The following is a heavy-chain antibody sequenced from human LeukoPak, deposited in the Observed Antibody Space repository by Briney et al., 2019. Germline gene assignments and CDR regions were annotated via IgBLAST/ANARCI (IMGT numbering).Heavy chain of an antibody. V-gene: IGHV3-23*01. D-gene: IGHD3-10*01. CDR2: ISGSGGST. CDR1: GFTFSSYA. Sequence: GGSLRLSCAASGFTFSSYAMSWVRQAPGKGLEWVSAISGSGGSTYYADSVQGRFTISRDNSKNTLYLQMNSLRAEDTAVYYCAKIDGSGSYGMDVWGQGTTVTVSS. J-gene: IGHJ6*02. CDR3: AKIDGSGSYGMDV.